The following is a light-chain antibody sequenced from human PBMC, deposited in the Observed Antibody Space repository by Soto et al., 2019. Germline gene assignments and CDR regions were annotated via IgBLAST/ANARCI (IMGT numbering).Light chain of an antibody. Sequence: QSVLTQPPSASGTPGQRITISCSGSSSDIGTNYVYWYQQLPGTAPKLLIYRNNQRPSGVPDRFSGSKSGTSASLAISGLRSEDEADYHCAAWDDSLSGFYVFGTVTKLTVL. V-gene: IGLV1-47*01. CDR3: AAWDDSLSGFYV. J-gene: IGLJ1*01. CDR2: RNN. CDR1: SSDIGTNY.